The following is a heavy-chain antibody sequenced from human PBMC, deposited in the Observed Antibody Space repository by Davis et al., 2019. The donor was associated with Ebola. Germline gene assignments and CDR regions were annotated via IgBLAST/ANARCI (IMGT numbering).Heavy chain of an antibody. Sequence: SVKVSCKASGGTFSSYAISWVRQAPGQGLEWMGRIIPILGIANYAQKFQGRVTITADKSTSTAYMELRSLRSDDTAVYYCARDPGLSYGMDVWGQGTTVTVSS. CDR2: IIPILGIA. D-gene: IGHD3/OR15-3a*01. CDR1: GGTFSSYA. J-gene: IGHJ6*02. V-gene: IGHV1-69*04. CDR3: ARDPGLSYGMDV.